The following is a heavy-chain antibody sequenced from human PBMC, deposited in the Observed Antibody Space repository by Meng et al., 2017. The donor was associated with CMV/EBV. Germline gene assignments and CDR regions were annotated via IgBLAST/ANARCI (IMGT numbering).Heavy chain of an antibody. J-gene: IGHJ4*02. CDR1: GYTFTSYD. Sequence: CKASGYTFTSYDINWVRQATGQGLEWMEWMNPNSGNTGYAQKFQGRVTMTRNTSISTAYMELSSLRSEDTAVYYCASLPVYGDYVRDYWGQGTLVTVSS. CDR3: ASLPVYGDYVRDY. V-gene: IGHV1-8*01. CDR2: MNPNSGNT. D-gene: IGHD4-17*01.